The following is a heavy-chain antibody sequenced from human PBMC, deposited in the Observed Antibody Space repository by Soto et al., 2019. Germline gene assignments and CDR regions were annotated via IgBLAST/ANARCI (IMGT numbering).Heavy chain of an antibody. Sequence: SETLSLTCAVYGGSFSGYYWSWIRQPPGKGLEWIGEINHSGSTNYNPSLKSRVTISVDTSKNQFSLKLSSVTAADTAVYYCARHHSYSSSAYYYYGMDVWGQGTTVTSP. CDR2: INHSGST. CDR1: GGSFSGYY. V-gene: IGHV4-34*01. J-gene: IGHJ6*02. D-gene: IGHD6-6*01. CDR3: ARHHSYSSSAYYYYGMDV.